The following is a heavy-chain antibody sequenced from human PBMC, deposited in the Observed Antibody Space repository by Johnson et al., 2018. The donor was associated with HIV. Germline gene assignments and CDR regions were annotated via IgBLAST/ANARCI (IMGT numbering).Heavy chain of an antibody. Sequence: QVQLVESGGGVVQPRKSLRLSCAASGFTFSSSAMHWVRQAPGQGLQWVALISYDGSIKYFADSVKGRFTISRDNSKNTLHLQMNSLRPEDTAVYYCARNSGNGLVLRGDAFDMWGQGTMVTVSS. J-gene: IGHJ3*02. D-gene: IGHD2-8*01. CDR1: GFTFSSSA. CDR2: ISYDGSIK. CDR3: ARNSGNGLVLRGDAFDM. V-gene: IGHV3-30-3*01.